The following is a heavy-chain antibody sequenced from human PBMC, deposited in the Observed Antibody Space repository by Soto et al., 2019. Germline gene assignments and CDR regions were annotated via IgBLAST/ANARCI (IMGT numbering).Heavy chain of an antibody. J-gene: IGHJ5*02. CDR1: GETFSTFA. Sequence: QVQLLRSGAELKRPGSSVKVSCKDSGETFSTFAITWVRQAPGHGPEWMGGIIPLFGTAHYARRFEDRVTMTADESTSTAFMVLRSLTSEDTAIYYCARASPCSTPTCSLNEVWFDPWGQGTLVTVST. V-gene: IGHV1-69*01. CDR2: IIPLFGTA. D-gene: IGHD3-10*02. CDR3: ARASPCSTPTCSLNEVWFDP.